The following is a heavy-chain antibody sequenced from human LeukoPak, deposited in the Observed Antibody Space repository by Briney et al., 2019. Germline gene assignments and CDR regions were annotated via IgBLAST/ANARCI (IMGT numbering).Heavy chain of an antibody. Sequence: PGGSLRLSCAASGFTFSTYAMHWVRQGPQKRLEIVSAIASDGDTYYAKTVRGRSTISRDNSKDTLFLQMGSLRTEDMGVYYCLLGWDYWGQGALVSVSS. CDR1: GFTFSTYA. CDR3: LLGWDY. D-gene: IGHD2-21*01. V-gene: IGHV3-64*01. CDR2: IASDGDT. J-gene: IGHJ4*02.